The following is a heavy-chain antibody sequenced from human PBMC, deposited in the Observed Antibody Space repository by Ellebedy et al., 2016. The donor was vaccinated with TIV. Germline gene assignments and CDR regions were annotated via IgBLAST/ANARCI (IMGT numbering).Heavy chain of an antibody. CDR1: GFTFSSYS. Sequence: GESLKISCAASGFTFSSYSMNWVRQAPGKGLEWVSSISSSSSYIYYADSVKGRFTISRDNAKNSLYLQMKSLRAEDTAVYYCARDLSYGDYVIQDWYFDLWGRGTLVTVSS. D-gene: IGHD4-17*01. CDR2: ISSSSSYI. V-gene: IGHV3-21*01. J-gene: IGHJ2*01. CDR3: ARDLSYGDYVIQDWYFDL.